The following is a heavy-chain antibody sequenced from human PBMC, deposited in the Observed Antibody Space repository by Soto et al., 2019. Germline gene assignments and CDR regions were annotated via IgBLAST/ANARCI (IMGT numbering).Heavy chain of an antibody. J-gene: IGHJ6*02. CDR2: ISYDGSNK. Sequence: GGSLRLSCAASGFTFSSYGMHWVRQAPGKGLEWVAVISYDGSNKYYADSMKGRFTISRDNSKNTLYLQMNSLRAEDTAVYYCAKDLVVVVAATGLNYYYYYGMDVWGQGTTVTVSS. CDR3: AKDLVVVVAATGLNYYYYYGMDV. V-gene: IGHV3-30*18. D-gene: IGHD2-15*01. CDR1: GFTFSSYG.